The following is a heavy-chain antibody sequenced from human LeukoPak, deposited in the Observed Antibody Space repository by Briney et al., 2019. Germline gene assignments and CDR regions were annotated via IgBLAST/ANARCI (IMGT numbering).Heavy chain of an antibody. CDR3: AKNYYDSSGYYYSFDY. CDR1: GVTFSSYG. D-gene: IGHD3-22*01. CDR2: ISGSGGST. V-gene: IGHV3-23*01. J-gene: IGHJ4*02. Sequence: GGSLRLSCAASGVTFSSYGMSWVRQAPGKGLEWVSAISGSGGSTYYADSVKGRFTISRDNSKNTLYLQMNSLRAEDTAVYYCAKNYYDSSGYYYSFDYWGQGTLVTVSS.